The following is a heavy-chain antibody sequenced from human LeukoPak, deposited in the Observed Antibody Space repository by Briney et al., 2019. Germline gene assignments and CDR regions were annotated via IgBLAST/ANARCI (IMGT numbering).Heavy chain of an antibody. V-gene: IGHV3-48*03. CDR3: TASDTPGVDY. Sequence: PGGSLRLSCAASGFTFSSYEMNWVRQAPGKGLEWVSYISSSGSTIYYADSVKGRFTISRDNAKNSLYLQMNSLKTEDTAVFYCTASDTPGVDYWGQGTLLTVSS. J-gene: IGHJ4*02. D-gene: IGHD5-18*01. CDR1: GFTFSSYE. CDR2: ISSSGSTI.